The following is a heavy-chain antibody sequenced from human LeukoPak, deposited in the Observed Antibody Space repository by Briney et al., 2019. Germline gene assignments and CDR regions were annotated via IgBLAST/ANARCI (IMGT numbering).Heavy chain of an antibody. CDR3: ARRHPDYLRVDI. D-gene: IGHD4-11*01. CDR2: IYYSGST. CDR1: GGSISSYY. Sequence: SETLSLTCTVSGGSISSYYWSWIRQPPGKGLEWIGYIYYSGSTNYNPSLKSRVTISVDTFKNQFSLKLSSVTAADTAVYYCARRHPDYLRVDIWGQGTMVTVSS. V-gene: IGHV4-59*08. J-gene: IGHJ3*02.